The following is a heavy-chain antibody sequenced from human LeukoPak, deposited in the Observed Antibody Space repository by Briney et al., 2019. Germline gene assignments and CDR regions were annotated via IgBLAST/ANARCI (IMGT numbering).Heavy chain of an antibody. CDR1: GGSISSYY. V-gene: IGHV4-59*01. D-gene: IGHD5-18*01. CDR2: IYYSGST. CDR3: ARDRNVGIQLWSKLYNWFDP. Sequence: SETLSLTCTVSGGSISSYYWSWIRQPPGKGLEWIGYIYYSGSTNYNPSLKSRVTISVDTSKNQFSLKLSSVTAEDTAVYYCARDRNVGIQLWSKLYNWFDPWGQGTLVTVSS. J-gene: IGHJ5*02.